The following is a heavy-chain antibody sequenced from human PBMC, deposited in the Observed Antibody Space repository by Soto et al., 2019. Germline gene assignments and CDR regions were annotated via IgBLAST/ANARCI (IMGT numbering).Heavy chain of an antibody. CDR1: GFTVSNNY. D-gene: IGHD6-13*01. J-gene: IGHJ6*04. V-gene: IGHV3-66*01. CDR2: IYSDGTT. Sequence: GGSLRLSCAVSGFTVSNNYMTWVRQAPGQGLEWLSLIYSDGTTHYVDSVKGRFSISRDNSNNTATLQMTSLRPEDTAVYFCATGFDASWFPNVWGEGTTVTVSS. CDR3: ATGFDASWFPNV.